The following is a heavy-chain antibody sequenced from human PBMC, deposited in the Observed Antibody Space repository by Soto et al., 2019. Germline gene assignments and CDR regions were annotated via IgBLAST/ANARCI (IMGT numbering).Heavy chain of an antibody. CDR1: GGSISSYY. Sequence: SETLSLTCTVSGGSISSYYWSWIRQPPGKGLEWIGYIYYSGSTNYNPSLKSRVTISVDTSKNQFSLKLSSVTAADTAVYYCARDGPYSSSWGYYYYGMDVWGQGTTVTVSS. V-gene: IGHV4-59*01. D-gene: IGHD6-13*01. CDR3: ARDGPYSSSWGYYYYGMDV. CDR2: IYYSGST. J-gene: IGHJ6*02.